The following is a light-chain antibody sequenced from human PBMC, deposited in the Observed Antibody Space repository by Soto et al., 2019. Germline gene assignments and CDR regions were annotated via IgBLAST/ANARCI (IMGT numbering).Light chain of an antibody. Sequence: QSVLTQPASVSGSPGQSITISCAGTSSDVGGYKYVSWYQQNPGKAPKLIIYEVGSRPSGVSNRFSGSKSGNTASLTISGLQAEDEADYYCSSYTSTSTLYVFGSGTKVTVL. CDR3: SSYTSTSTLYV. CDR2: EVG. CDR1: SSDVGGYKY. J-gene: IGLJ1*01. V-gene: IGLV2-14*01.